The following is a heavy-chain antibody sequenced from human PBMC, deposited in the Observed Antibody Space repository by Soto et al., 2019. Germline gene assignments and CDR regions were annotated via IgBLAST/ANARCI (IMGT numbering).Heavy chain of an antibody. CDR3: VRMSVVGYFGY. D-gene: IGHD3-22*01. Sequence: PSETLSLTCTVSGASITGSDWWSWVRQTPEKGLEWIGEIYHSGTTNYHPSLKSRVTISQDKSKNQFSLNLTSVTAADTAVYSCVRMSVVGYFGYWGRGSLVTVSS. J-gene: IGHJ4*02. CDR1: GASITGSDW. V-gene: IGHV4-4*02. CDR2: IYHSGTT.